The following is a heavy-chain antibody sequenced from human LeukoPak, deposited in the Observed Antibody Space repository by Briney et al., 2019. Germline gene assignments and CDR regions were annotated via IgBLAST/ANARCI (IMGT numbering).Heavy chain of an antibody. CDR2: ISSSSSTI. Sequence: GGSLRLSCAASGFTFSSYSMNWVRQAPGKGLEWVSYISSSSSTIYYADSVKGRFTISRDNAKNSLYLQMNSLRAEDTAVYYCARDIAVAGRGLDYWGQGTLVTVSS. J-gene: IGHJ4*02. D-gene: IGHD6-19*01. CDR3: ARDIAVAGRGLDY. V-gene: IGHV3-48*04. CDR1: GFTFSSYS.